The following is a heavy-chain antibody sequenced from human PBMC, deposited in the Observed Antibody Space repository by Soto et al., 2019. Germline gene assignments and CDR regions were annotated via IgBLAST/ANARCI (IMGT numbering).Heavy chain of an antibody. J-gene: IGHJ4*02. CDR3: AREDSSSWYYFDY. CDR2: IYYSGST. V-gene: IGHV4-59*01. D-gene: IGHD6-13*01. CDR1: GGSISSYY. Sequence: SETLSLTCTVSGGSISSYYWSWIRQPPGKGLEWIGYIYYSGSTNYNPSLKSRVTISVDTSKNQFSLKLSSVTAADTAVYYCAREDSSSWYYFDYWGQGTLVTVSS.